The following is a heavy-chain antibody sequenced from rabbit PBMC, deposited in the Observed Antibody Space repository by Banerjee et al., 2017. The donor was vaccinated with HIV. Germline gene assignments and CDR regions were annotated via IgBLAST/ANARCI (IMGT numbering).Heavy chain of an antibody. CDR3: ARDETDGYGYATSRLDL. V-gene: IGHV1S45*01. CDR2: INTSSGNT. CDR1: GFSFSNGYV. J-gene: IGHJ3*01. D-gene: IGHD6-1*01. Sequence: QEQLEESGGDLVKPEGSLTLTCTASGFSFSNGYVMCWVRQAPGKGLEWIACINTSSGNTVYATWAKGRFTISRTSSTTVTLQMTSLTAADTATYFCARDETDGYGYATSRLDLWGQGTLVTVS.